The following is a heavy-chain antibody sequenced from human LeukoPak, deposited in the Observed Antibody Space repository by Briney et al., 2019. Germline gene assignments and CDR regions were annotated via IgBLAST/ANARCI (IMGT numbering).Heavy chain of an antibody. D-gene: IGHD6-13*01. CDR3: ARGYSSSWYLNWFDP. V-gene: IGHV4-38-2*02. CDR2: INHSGST. Sequence: SETLSLTCTVSGYSISSGYYWGWIRQPPGKGLEWIGEINHSGSTNYNPSLKSRVTISVDTSKNQFSLKLSSVTAADTAVYYCARGYSSSWYLNWFDPWGQGTLVTVSS. J-gene: IGHJ5*02. CDR1: GYSISSGYY.